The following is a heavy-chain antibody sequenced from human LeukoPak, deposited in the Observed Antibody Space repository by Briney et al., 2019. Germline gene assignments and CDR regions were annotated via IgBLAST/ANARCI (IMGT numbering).Heavy chain of an antibody. D-gene: IGHD3-22*01. J-gene: IGHJ4*02. CDR2: ISESGRST. CDR3: VKTSSGYYYFDH. Sequence: GRSLRLSCAASGFTINRHAMSWVRQAPGKGLEWVAGISESGRSTNYGDSVKGRFSISRDNSENTLYLQMNSLRVEDTAVYYCVKTSSGYYYFDHWGQGTLVTVSS. V-gene: IGHV3-23*01. CDR1: GFTINRHA.